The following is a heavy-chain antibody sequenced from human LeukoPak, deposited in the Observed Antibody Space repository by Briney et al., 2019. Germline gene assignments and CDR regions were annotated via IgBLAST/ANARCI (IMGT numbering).Heavy chain of an antibody. CDR3: ARRAITFGGVIVDNYFDY. D-gene: IGHD3-16*02. CDR1: GGYISSYY. J-gene: IGHJ4*02. CDR2: LYYSGST. Sequence: SETLSLTCTVSGGYISSYYWSWIRQPPGKGLEWIGYLYYSGSTNYNPSLKSRVTISVDTSKNQFSLKLSSVTAADTAVYYCARRAITFGGVIVDNYFDYWGQGILVTVSS. V-gene: IGHV4-59*08.